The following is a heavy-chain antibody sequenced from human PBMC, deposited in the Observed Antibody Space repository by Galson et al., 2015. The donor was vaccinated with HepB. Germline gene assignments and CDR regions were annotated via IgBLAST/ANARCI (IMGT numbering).Heavy chain of an antibody. V-gene: IGHV3-11*03. D-gene: IGHD3-22*01. CDR1: GFTFSDYY. Sequence: SLRLSCAASGFTFSDYYMSWIRQAPGKGLEWVSYISSSSSYTNYADSVKGRFTISRDNAKNSLYLQMNSLRAEDTAVYYCAAGTMIVVFWGQGTLVTVSS. CDR3: AAGTMIVVF. CDR2: ISSSSSYT. J-gene: IGHJ4*02.